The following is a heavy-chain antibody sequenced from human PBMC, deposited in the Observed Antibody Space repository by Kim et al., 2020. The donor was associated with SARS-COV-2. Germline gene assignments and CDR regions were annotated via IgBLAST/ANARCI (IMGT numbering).Heavy chain of an antibody. D-gene: IGHD6-13*01. Sequence: ASVKVSCKASGYTFTGYYMHWVRQAPGQGLEWMGRINPNSGGTNYAQKFQGRVTMTRDTSISTAYMELSRLRSDDTAVYYCAIAGYSSSWYLGTEYFQHWGQGTLVTVSS. V-gene: IGHV1-2*06. CDR3: AIAGYSSSWYLGTEYFQH. CDR2: INPNSGGT. J-gene: IGHJ1*01. CDR1: GYTFTGYY.